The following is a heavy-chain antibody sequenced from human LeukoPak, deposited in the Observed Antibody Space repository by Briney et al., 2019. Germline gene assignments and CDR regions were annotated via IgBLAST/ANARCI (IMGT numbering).Heavy chain of an antibody. CDR2: IYHSGST. D-gene: IGHD3-9*01. CDR3: ARVLGSSTYYDILTGYCKDVSPYYFDY. V-gene: IGHV4-4*02. Sequence: SGTLSLTCAVSGGSISSSNWWSWVRQPPGKGPEWIGEIYHSGSTNYNPSLKSRVTISVDKSKNQFSLKLSSVTAADTAVYYCARVLGSSTYYDILTGYCKDVSPYYFDYWGQGTLVTVSS. J-gene: IGHJ4*02. CDR1: GGSISSSNW.